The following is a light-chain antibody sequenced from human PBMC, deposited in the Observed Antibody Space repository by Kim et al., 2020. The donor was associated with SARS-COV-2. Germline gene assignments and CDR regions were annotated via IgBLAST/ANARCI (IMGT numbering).Light chain of an antibody. CDR1: QSVSSY. V-gene: IGKV3-11*01. CDR2: DAS. Sequence: EIVLTQSPATLSLSPGERATLSCRASQSVSSYLAWYQQKPGQAPRLLIYDASNRATGIPARFSGSGSGTDFTLTISSLEPEDFAVYYCQQRSNLPPGGFTFGPGTKVDIK. J-gene: IGKJ3*01. CDR3: QQRSNLPPGGFT.